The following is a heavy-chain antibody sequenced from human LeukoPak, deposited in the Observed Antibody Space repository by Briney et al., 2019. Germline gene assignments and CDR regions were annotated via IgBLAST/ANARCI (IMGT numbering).Heavy chain of an antibody. J-gene: IGHJ4*02. D-gene: IGHD6-19*01. CDR2: ISGSGGST. CDR1: GFTFSSYA. Sequence: GGSLRLSCAASGFTFSSYAMSWVRQAPGKGLEWVSAISGSGGSTYYADSVKGRFTISRDNSKNTLYLQMNSLRAEDTAVYYCAKDRPSRYSSGWYYFDYRGQGTLVTVSS. V-gene: IGHV3-23*01. CDR3: AKDRPSRYSSGWYYFDY.